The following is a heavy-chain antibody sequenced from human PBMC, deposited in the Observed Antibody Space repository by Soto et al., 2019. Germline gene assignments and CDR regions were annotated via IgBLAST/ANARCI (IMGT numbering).Heavy chain of an antibody. V-gene: IGHV3-72*01. CDR1: GFTFSDHF. CDR2: SRNKANSYTT. J-gene: IGHJ4*02. D-gene: IGHD1-20*01. CDR3: AKEFHSWNYFDY. Sequence: TGGSLRLSCAASGFTFSDHFMDWGRQAPGKGLEWVVRSRNKANSYTTEYAASVKGRFTISRDNFRNTMYLQMNSLRAEDTAVYYCAKEFHSWNYFDYCGQGTLVTVSS.